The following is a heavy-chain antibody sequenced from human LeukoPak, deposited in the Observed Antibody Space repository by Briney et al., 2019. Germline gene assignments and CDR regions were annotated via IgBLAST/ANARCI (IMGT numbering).Heavy chain of an antibody. Sequence: GGSLRLSCAASGFTFSNYAMSWVRQAPGKGLEWVSIISGSGDSAYSADSTKGRFTISRDNSKNILYLQMDTLRAEDTAVYYCAKALGAICGTGCSSRYFDCWGQGTLVTVSS. D-gene: IGHD2-15*01. V-gene: IGHV3-23*01. CDR3: AKALGAICGTGCSSRYFDC. CDR2: ISGSGDSA. CDR1: GFTFSNYA. J-gene: IGHJ4*02.